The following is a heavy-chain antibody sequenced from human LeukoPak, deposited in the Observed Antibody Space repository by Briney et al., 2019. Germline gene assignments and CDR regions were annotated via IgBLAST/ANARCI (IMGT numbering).Heavy chain of an antibody. CDR3: ARESRDIVVVPAASSNWFDP. V-gene: IGHV1-2*02. Sequence: ASVKVSCKASGYTFTGYYMHWVRQAPGQGLEWMGWINPNSGGTNYAQKFQGRVTMTRDTSISTAYMELSRLRSDDTAVYYCARESRDIVVVPAASSNWFDPWGQGTLVTVSS. D-gene: IGHD2-2*01. CDR2: INPNSGGT. CDR1: GYTFTGYY. J-gene: IGHJ5*02.